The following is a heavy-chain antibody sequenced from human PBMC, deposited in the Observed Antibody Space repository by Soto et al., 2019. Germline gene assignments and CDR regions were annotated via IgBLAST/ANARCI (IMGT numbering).Heavy chain of an antibody. CDR2: IWNDGNGY. D-gene: IGHD6-13*01. CDR1: GFTFNNYG. CDR3: ARRQISPPTRGAASARGCMDV. V-gene: IGHV3-33*01. Sequence: QVQLVESGGGVVQPGRSLRLACAASGFTFNNYGMHWVRQAPGKGLEWVAVIWNDGNGYYYANSVKGRFTISRDNSKNTVYLQMSSLIAQDTAVYYCARRQISPPTRGAASARGCMDVWGQGTTVTVSS. J-gene: IGHJ6*02.